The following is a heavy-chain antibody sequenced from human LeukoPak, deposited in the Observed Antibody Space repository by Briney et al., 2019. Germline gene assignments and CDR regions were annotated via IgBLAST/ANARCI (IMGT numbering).Heavy chain of an antibody. CDR3: AKDWTLGYNYGTIEY. CDR2: ISNDGTYK. Sequence: GGSLRLSCAASGFTFSSFGMPWVRQAPGKGLQWVAVISNDGTYKHYADSVKGRFNISRDNSQNTVYLQMHGLRGEDTALYFCAKDWTLGYNYGTIEYWGPGALVTVS. CDR1: GFTFSSFG. D-gene: IGHD5-24*01. V-gene: IGHV3-30*18. J-gene: IGHJ4*02.